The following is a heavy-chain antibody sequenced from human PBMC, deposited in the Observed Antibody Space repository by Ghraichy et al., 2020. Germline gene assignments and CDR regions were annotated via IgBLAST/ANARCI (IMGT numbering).Heavy chain of an antibody. CDR1: GGSFSGYY. Sequence: SETLSLTCAVSGGSFSGYYWSWIRQPPGKGLEWIGEILHTGNTNYNPSLKSRVTISVDTSKKQFSLNLTSVTAADTAVYYCARGRRGPLRFDVWGQGALVTVSS. J-gene: IGHJ4*02. CDR3: ARGRRGPLRFDV. D-gene: IGHD5/OR15-5a*01. V-gene: IGHV4-34*01. CDR2: ILHTGNT.